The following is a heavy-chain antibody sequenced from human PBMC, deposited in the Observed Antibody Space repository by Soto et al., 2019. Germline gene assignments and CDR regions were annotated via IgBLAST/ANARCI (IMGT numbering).Heavy chain of an antibody. CDR1: GFTFDDYT. CDR3: AKDGSRSSGWSYYYYGMDV. J-gene: IGHJ6*02. Sequence: GGSLRLSCAASGFTFDDYTMHWVRQAPGKGLEWVSLISWDGGSTYYADSVKGRFTISRDNSKNSLYLQMNSLRTEDTALYYCAKDGSRSSGWSYYYYGMDVWGQGTTVTVSS. CDR2: ISWDGGST. D-gene: IGHD6-19*01. V-gene: IGHV3-43*01.